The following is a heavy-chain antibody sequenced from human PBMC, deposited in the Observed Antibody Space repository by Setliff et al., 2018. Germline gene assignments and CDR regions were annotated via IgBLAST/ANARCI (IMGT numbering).Heavy chain of an antibody. V-gene: IGHV3-7*03. CDR2: INQGGGEQ. D-gene: IGHD4-17*01. CDR3: ARDPNGDYVGAFDP. Sequence: GGSLRLSCVASGFTFTYAWMSWVRQAPGKGLEWVANINQGGGEQFYVDSVKGRFTISRDNSRNSLYLQMNSLRVEDTASYYCARDPNGDYVGAFDPWGQGILVTVSS. J-gene: IGHJ5*02. CDR1: GFTFTYAW.